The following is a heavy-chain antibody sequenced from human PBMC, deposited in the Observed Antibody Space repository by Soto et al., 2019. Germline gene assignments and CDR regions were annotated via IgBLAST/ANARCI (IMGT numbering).Heavy chain of an antibody. D-gene: IGHD3-16*01. CDR1: GGSIIIGGYS. CDR2: IYPTGTT. V-gene: IGHV4-30-2*01. CDR3: ARAPPGPAPRWGV. Sequence: SXTLSLACTLSGGSIIIGGYSWSWIRQPPGKGLEWIGYIYPTGTTYYNPSLKNRVTISIDTSQNQFSLQLTSMTAADTAVYYCARAPPGPAPRWGVWGHGTTVTVS. J-gene: IGHJ6*02.